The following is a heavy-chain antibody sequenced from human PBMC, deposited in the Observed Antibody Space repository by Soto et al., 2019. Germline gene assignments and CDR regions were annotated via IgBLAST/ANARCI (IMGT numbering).Heavy chain of an antibody. J-gene: IGHJ4*02. CDR2: ISWNSGSI. Sequence: PGGPMRLPCAASGFTFDDYAMHRVRKESGKGLEWVSGISWNSGSIGYADSVKGRFTISRDNAKNSLYLQMNSLRAEDTALYYCAKDNSYDSSGSLSYWGQGTLVTVS. D-gene: IGHD3-22*01. V-gene: IGHV3-9*01. CDR1: GFTFDDYA. CDR3: AKDNSYDSSGSLSY.